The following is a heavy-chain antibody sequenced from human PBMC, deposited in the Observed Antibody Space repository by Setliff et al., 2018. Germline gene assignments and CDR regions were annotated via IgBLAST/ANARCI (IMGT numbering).Heavy chain of an antibody. Sequence: PSETLSLTCTVSGGSISSGSYYWGWIRQPPGKGLEWTGSIYHNGNSYYNPSLKSRVTISVDTSKNQFSLKLSSVTAADTAVYYCARVDNFWSGPIDYWGQGTLVTVSS. CDR3: ARVDNFWSGPIDY. CDR1: GGSISSGSYY. D-gene: IGHD3-3*01. J-gene: IGHJ4*02. CDR2: IYHNGNS. V-gene: IGHV4-39*07.